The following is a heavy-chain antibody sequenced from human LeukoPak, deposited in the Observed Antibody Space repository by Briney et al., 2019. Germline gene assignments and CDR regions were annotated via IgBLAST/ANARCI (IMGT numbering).Heavy chain of an antibody. J-gene: IGHJ4*02. D-gene: IGHD6-13*01. CDR2: IYYSGSS. CDR1: GGSISSSSYY. Sequence: KPSETLSLTCTVSGGSISSSSYYWGWIRQSPGKGLEWIGKIYYSGSSSYNPSLKSRVTISVDTSKNQFSLKLSSVTAADTAVYYCARHAGSSWYRRFDYWGQGTLVTVSS. CDR3: ARHAGSSWYRRFDY. V-gene: IGHV4-39*01.